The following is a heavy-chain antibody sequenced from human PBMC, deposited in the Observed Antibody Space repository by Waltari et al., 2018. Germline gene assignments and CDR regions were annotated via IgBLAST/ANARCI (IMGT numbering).Heavy chain of an antibody. Sequence: QQESGPSLVTPSETLSLTCTVASWSISSRSYYWGWIRLAPGKGLEWIGHIYYSGSSYHNPSLKSRITMSVDSSKNQFSLTLSSVTAADTAVYYCARVLIRTSGLNFDSWGQGSLVTVSS. CDR3: ARVLIRTSGLNFDS. D-gene: IGHD3-16*01. V-gene: IGHV4-39*07. CDR2: IYYSGSS. J-gene: IGHJ4*02. CDR1: SWSISSRSYY.